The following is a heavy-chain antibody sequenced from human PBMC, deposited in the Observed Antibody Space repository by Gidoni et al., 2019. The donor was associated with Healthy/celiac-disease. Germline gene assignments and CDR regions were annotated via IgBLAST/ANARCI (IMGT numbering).Heavy chain of an antibody. CDR1: GGSTSSSSTH. CDR2: IYYSGST. D-gene: IGHD6-13*01. J-gene: IGHJ3*02. Sequence: QLQLQESGPGLVTPSETLSLTCTVAGGSTSSSSTHWGWIRQPPGTGLEWIGRIYYSGSTYYNPSLNSRVTVSVDTSKNQFSLKLSSVTAADTAVYYCARHHGYSSSWYEGDAFDIWGQGTMVTVSS. V-gene: IGHV4-39*01. CDR3: ARHHGYSSSWYEGDAFDI.